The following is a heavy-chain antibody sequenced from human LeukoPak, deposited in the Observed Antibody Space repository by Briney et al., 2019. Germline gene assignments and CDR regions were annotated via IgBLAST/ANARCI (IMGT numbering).Heavy chain of an antibody. V-gene: IGHV3-7*01. CDR2: IKQDGSEK. D-gene: IGHD3-16*01. Sequence: PGGSLRLSCAASGFTFNKYWMTWVRQAPGKGLEWVANIKQDGSEKYYVDSVKGRFTISRDNAKKSLYLQMNSLRAEDTAVYYCARDLGANAFDIWGQGTMVTVSS. J-gene: IGHJ3*02. CDR3: ARDLGANAFDI. CDR1: GFTFNKYW.